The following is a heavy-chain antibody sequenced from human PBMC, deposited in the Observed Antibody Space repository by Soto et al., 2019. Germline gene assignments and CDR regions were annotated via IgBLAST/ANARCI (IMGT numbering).Heavy chain of an antibody. V-gene: IGHV4-39*01. J-gene: IGHJ4*02. Sequence: QLQLQESGPGLVKPSETLSLTCTVSGGSISSSSYYWGWIRQPPGKGLEWIGSIYYSGSTYYNPSLKSRVTISVDTSKNQFSLKLSSVTAADTAVYYCARLVSPVTMVRGVHFDYWGQGTLVTVSS. CDR1: GGSISSSSYY. D-gene: IGHD3-10*01. CDR2: IYYSGST. CDR3: ARLVSPVTMVRGVHFDY.